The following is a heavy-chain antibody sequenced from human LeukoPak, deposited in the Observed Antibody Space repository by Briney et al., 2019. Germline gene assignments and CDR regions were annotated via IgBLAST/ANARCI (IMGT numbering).Heavy chain of an antibody. D-gene: IGHD3-16*02. Sequence: GGSLRLSCAASGFTVSSNYMSWVRQAPGKGLEWVSVIYSGGSTYYADSVKGRFTISRDNSKNTLYLQMNSLRAEDTAVYYCARLKYDYVWGSYRYNYYYYMDVWGKGTTVTVSS. CDR2: IYSGGST. V-gene: IGHV3-53*01. J-gene: IGHJ6*03. CDR3: ARLKYDYVWGSYRYNYYYYMDV. CDR1: GFTVSSNY.